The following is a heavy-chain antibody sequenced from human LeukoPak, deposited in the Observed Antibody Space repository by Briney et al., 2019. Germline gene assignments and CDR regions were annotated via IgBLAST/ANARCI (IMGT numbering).Heavy chain of an antibody. CDR2: INHSGIN. D-gene: IGHD2-21*01. V-gene: IGHV4-34*01. CDR1: GGSFSGYS. Sequence: PSETLSLTCAFYGGSFSGYSLTWIRQPPGKGLEWIGEINHSGINHFNPSLKSRVTISADTSKRPVFLNLSAVTAADTAVYYCAKKKVDVVGNQYYYYYGLDVWGQGTTVTVSS. J-gene: IGHJ6*02. CDR3: AKKKVDVVGNQYYYYYGLDV.